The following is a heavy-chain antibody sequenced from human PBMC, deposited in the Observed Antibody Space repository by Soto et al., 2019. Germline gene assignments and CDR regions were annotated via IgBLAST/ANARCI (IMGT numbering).Heavy chain of an antibody. V-gene: IGHV4-39*01. CDR1: GGSISSSSYY. D-gene: IGHD3-3*01. Sequence: QLQLQESGPGLVKPSETLSLTCTVSGGSISSSSYYWGWIRQPPGKGLEWIGSIYYSGSTYYNPSLKSRVTISVDTSKNLCSLKLSSVTAADTAVYYCASEGVVIARYSKTAPYYYYGMDVWGQGTTVTVSS. CDR2: IYYSGST. J-gene: IGHJ6*02. CDR3: ASEGVVIARYSKTAPYYYYGMDV.